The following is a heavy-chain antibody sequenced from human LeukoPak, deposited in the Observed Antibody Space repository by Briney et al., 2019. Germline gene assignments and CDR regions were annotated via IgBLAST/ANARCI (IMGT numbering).Heavy chain of an antibody. CDR2: INPNSGGT. CDR1: GYTFTGYY. CDR3: ARIRGGYCSGGSCYRNDAFDI. Sequence: ASVKVSCKASGYTFTGYYMHWVRQAPGQGLEWMGWINPNSGGTNYAQKFQGRVTMTRDTSISTAYMELSRLRSDDTAVYYCARIRGGYCSGGSCYRNDAFDIWGQGTMVTVSS. J-gene: IGHJ3*02. V-gene: IGHV1-2*02. D-gene: IGHD2-15*01.